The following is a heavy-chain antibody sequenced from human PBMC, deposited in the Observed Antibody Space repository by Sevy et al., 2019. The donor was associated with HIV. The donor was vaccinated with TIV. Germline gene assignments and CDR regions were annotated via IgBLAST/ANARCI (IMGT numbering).Heavy chain of an antibody. CDR3: ARGKSGYGYGLDY. J-gene: IGHJ4*02. CDR1: GFPVSSNY. Sequence: GGSLRLSCAASGFPVSSNYMSWVRQAPGKGLEWVSVMYSDGSTYHADSVKGRFTISRDNSKNTRYLQMNSLRVEDTAVYYCARGKSGYGYGLDYWGQGTLVTVSS. D-gene: IGHD5-18*01. CDR2: MYSDGST. V-gene: IGHV3-66*01.